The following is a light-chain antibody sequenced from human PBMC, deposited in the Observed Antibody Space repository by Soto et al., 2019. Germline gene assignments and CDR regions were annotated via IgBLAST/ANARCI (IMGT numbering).Light chain of an antibody. CDR1: QSISSW. Sequence: DINMSQSLSPLSVSDRDRVTITCRASQSISSWLAWYQQKPGKAPKLLIYDASSLESGVPSRFSGSGSGTEFTLTISSLQPDDFASYYYQQYNSDSTWTFGQGTEVDIK. CDR3: QQYNSDSTWT. V-gene: IGKV1-5*01. J-gene: IGKJ1*01. CDR2: DAS.